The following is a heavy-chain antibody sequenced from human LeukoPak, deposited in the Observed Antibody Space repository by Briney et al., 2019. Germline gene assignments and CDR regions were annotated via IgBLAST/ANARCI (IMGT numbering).Heavy chain of an antibody. J-gene: IGHJ4*02. CDR1: GYTYTSYG. CDR2: ISAYNGNT. D-gene: IGHD3-9*01. Sequence: ASVKVSCKASGYTYTSYGISWVRQAPGQGLEWMGWISAYNGNTNYVQKLQGRVTMTTDTSTSTAYMELRSLRSDDTAVYYCASSAGYDILTAYLLDYWGQGTLVTVSS. V-gene: IGHV1-18*01. CDR3: ASSAGYDILTAYLLDY.